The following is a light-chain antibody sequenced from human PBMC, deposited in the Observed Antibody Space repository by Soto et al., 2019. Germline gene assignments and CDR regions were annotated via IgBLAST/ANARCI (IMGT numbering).Light chain of an antibody. Sequence: QSVLTQPASVSGAPGQAITISCTGTSSDVGNYNRVSLYQQHPVKAPKLLIYEGNKRPSGVSNRFSGSNSGNTASLTISGLQAEHEADYYCCSKAGTPVFYVFGTGTKLTVL. CDR2: EGN. J-gene: IGLJ1*01. CDR1: SSDVGNYNR. CDR3: CSKAGTPVFYV. V-gene: IGLV2-23*01.